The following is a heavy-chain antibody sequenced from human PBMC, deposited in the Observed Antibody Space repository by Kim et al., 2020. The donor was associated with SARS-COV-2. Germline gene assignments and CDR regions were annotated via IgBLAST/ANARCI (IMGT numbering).Heavy chain of an antibody. CDR3: ARSGGGSTTYWYFDL. V-gene: IGHV4-59*13. D-gene: IGHD2-15*01. Sequence: SETLSLTCSVSGGSMRSYYWSWIRQSPGKGLEWLGYFDNSGSANYNATLKSRVVISVDTSKNQVSLKLSSVTAADTAVYYCARSGGGSTTYWYFDLWGRGTLVTVSS. J-gene: IGHJ2*01. CDR2: FDNSGSA. CDR1: GGSMRSYY.